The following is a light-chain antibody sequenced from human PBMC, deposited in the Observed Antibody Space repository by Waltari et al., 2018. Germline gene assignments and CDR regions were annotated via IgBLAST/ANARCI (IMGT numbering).Light chain of an antibody. J-gene: IGKJ2*02. CDR3: QQYYSIPRT. CDR2: WAS. Sequence: DIVMTLSPDSLAVSLGERATINCKSSQSVLYTSDNKNYLAWYQQKPGQPPKLLIYWASMQESGVPDRFSGSGSGTDFTLTISSLQAEDVAVYYCQQYYSIPRTYGQGTKLEIK. CDR1: QSVLYTSDNKNY. V-gene: IGKV4-1*01.